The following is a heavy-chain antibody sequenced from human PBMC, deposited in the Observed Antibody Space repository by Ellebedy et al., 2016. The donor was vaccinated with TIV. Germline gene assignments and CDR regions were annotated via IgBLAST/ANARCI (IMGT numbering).Heavy chain of an antibody. CDR1: GGSISSSSYY. CDR3: ARWIVVAGGFDY. CDR2: FSYSGRT. D-gene: IGHD6-19*01. J-gene: IGHJ4*02. Sequence: MPSETLSLTCTVSGGSISSSSYYWGWIRQPPGKGLEWIGGFSYSGRTYYNPSLKSRVTISVDTSKNQFSLKLISVTAADTAVYYCARWIVVAGGFDYWGQGTLVTVSS. V-gene: IGHV4-39*01.